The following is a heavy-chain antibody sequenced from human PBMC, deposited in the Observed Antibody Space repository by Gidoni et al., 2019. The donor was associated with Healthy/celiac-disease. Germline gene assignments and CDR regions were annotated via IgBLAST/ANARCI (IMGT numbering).Heavy chain of an antibody. CDR1: GFTFSSYS. J-gene: IGHJ4*02. CDR3: ARDQRFGDYGGNSGFYFDY. Sequence: EVQLVESGGGLVKPGGSLRLSCAASGFTFSSYSMNWVRQAPGKGLEWVSSISSSSSYIYYADSVKGRFTISRDNAKNSLYLQMNSLRAEDTAVYYCARDQRFGDYGGNSGFYFDYWGQGTLVTVSS. CDR2: ISSSSSYI. D-gene: IGHD4-17*01. V-gene: IGHV3-21*01.